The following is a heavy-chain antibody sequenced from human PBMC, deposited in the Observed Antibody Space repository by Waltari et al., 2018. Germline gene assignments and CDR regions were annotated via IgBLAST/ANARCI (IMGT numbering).Heavy chain of an antibody. CDR3: ARGGERSTWYSRFDP. Sequence: QVQLVKSGAEVKKPGAAVKVACKASGYTFTDYAVQWMRQAPGQVLESVGWINCVNGNIKYSPKFDGRVTMTRETSANTAYMELSRLRSEDTAVYYCARGGERSTWYSRFDPWGQGTLVSVSS. CDR1: GYTFTDYA. CDR2: INCVNGNI. J-gene: IGHJ5*02. V-gene: IGHV1-3*01. D-gene: IGHD6-13*01.